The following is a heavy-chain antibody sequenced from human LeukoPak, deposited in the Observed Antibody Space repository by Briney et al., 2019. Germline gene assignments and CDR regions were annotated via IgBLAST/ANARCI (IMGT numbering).Heavy chain of an antibody. V-gene: IGHV5-51*01. CDR1: GYNFTNYW. Sequence: GESLKISCKGSGYNFTNYWIGWVRQMPGKGLEWMGIIYPGDSDTRYSPSFQGQVTISADKSISTAYLQWSSLKASDTAMYYCARHTSYYGSGTELDYWGQGTLVTVSS. J-gene: IGHJ4*02. CDR2: IYPGDSDT. D-gene: IGHD3-10*01. CDR3: ARHTSYYGSGTELDY.